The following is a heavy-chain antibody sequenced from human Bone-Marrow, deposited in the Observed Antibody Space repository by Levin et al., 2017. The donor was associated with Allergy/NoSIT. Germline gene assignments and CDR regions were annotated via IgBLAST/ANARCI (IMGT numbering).Heavy chain of an antibody. Sequence: GESLKIPCAASGFTFSSYGMHWVRQAPGKGLEWVAVISYDGSNKYYADSVKGRFTISRDNSKNTLYLQMNSLRAEDTAVYYCAKDPASTGPFDYWGQGTLVTVSS. J-gene: IGHJ4*02. CDR2: ISYDGSNK. V-gene: IGHV3-30*18. D-gene: IGHD1-1*01. CDR1: GFTFSSYG. CDR3: AKDPASTGPFDY.